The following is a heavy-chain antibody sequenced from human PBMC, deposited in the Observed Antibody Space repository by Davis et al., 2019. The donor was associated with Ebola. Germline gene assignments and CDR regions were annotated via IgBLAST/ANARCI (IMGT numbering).Heavy chain of an antibody. CDR2: IYYLGST. J-gene: IGHJ4*02. CDR1: GGSMTDYY. Sequence: MPGGSLRLSCTVSGGSMTDYYWTWIRQSPGKGLEWIGYIYYLGSTIYNPSLQSRVTISVDTSKNQFSLMLTSVTAADTAVYYCARLGFLGGQFDCWGQGTLVTVSS. V-gene: IGHV4-59*08. CDR3: ARLGFLGGQFDC. D-gene: IGHD3-16*01.